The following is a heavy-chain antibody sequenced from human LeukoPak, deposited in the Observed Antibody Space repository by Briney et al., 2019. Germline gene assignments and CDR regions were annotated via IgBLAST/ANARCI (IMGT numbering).Heavy chain of an antibody. V-gene: IGHV1-18*01. J-gene: IGHJ6*02. Sequence: GASVQVSCKASGYTFTSYGISWVRQAPGQGLEWMGWISAYNGNTNYAQRLQDRVTVTTDTSTSTAYMELRSLRSDDTAVYYCARDGATRNYYYGMDVWGQGTTVTVSS. D-gene: IGHD2-2*01. CDR1: GYTFTSYG. CDR3: ARDGATRNYYYGMDV. CDR2: ISAYNGNT.